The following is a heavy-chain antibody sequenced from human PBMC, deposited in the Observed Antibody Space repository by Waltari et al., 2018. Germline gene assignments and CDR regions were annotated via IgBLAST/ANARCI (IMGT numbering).Heavy chain of an antibody. CDR2: IKQVGSEN. Sequence: EVQLVESGGGLVQPGGSLRLSCAASGFTFSTYWMSWVSQAPGKGLEWVANIKQVGSENYSVDSVKGRFTISRDNAKNSLSLQMNSLRAEDTAVYFCARLYNTVWYGFDYWGQGTLVTVSS. D-gene: IGHD6-19*01. J-gene: IGHJ4*02. V-gene: IGHV3-7*01. CDR3: ARLYNTVWYGFDY. CDR1: GFTFSTYW.